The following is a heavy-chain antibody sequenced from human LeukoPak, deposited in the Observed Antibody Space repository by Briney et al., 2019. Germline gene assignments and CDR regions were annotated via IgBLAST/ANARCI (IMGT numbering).Heavy chain of an antibody. Sequence: GGSLRLSCAASGFTFSSYAMSWVRQAPGKGLEWVSTISDSDGSTYYADSVKGRFTISRDNSKNTLYLQMNSLRAEDTAVYYCAKAKEDYGILTGYDDYWGQGTLVTVSS. CDR2: ISDSDGST. CDR1: GFTFSSYA. D-gene: IGHD3-9*01. J-gene: IGHJ4*02. CDR3: AKAKEDYGILTGYDDY. V-gene: IGHV3-23*01.